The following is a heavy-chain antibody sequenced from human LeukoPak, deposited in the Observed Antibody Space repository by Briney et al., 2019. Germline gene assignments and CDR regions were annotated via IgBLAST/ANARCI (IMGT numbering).Heavy chain of an antibody. J-gene: IGHJ6*02. D-gene: IGHD5-18*01. V-gene: IGHV1-69*13. CDR1: GGTFSSYA. Sequence: GASVKVSCKASGGTFSSYAISWVRQAPGQGLEWMGGIIPIFGTANYAQKFQGRVTITADESTSTAYMELSSLRPEDTAVYYCARVTYGYAHSNYYYGMDLWGQGTTVTVSS. CDR3: ARVTYGYAHSNYYYGMDL. CDR2: IIPIFGTA.